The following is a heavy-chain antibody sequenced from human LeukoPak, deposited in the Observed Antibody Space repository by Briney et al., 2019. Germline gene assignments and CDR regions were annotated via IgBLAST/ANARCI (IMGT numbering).Heavy chain of an antibody. CDR2: ISSNGGST. CDR1: GFIFSNYA. Sequence: PGGSLRLSCSASGFIFSNYAMNWVRQAPGKGLEYVSAISSNGGSTYYADSVKGRFTISRDNSKNTLYLQMSSLRADDTAVYYCVKGKGIAMTSLDYWGQGTLVTVSS. D-gene: IGHD6-13*01. V-gene: IGHV3-64D*06. J-gene: IGHJ4*02. CDR3: VKGKGIAMTSLDY.